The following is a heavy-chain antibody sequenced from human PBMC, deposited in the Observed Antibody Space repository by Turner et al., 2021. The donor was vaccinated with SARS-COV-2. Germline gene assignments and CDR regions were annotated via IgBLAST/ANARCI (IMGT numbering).Heavy chain of an antibody. Sequence: EVQVLESGGGLVQPGGSLRRSCSASGFTFSDYAMSWVRQAPGKGLQWVSTVSGTGSSTYYADSVKGRFSISRDNSKNTLYLQLISLRADDTAVYYCAKSIPSTGFVFDYWGQGTLVTVSS. CDR3: AKSIPSTGFVFDY. D-gene: IGHD3-9*01. J-gene: IGHJ4*02. CDR2: VSGTGSST. CDR1: GFTFSDYA. V-gene: IGHV3-23*01.